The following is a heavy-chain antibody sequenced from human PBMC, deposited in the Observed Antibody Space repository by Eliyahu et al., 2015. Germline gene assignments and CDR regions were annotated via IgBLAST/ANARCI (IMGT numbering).Heavy chain of an antibody. CDR2: ISSSGSS. CDR3: ARVFFYDSKGYPDY. Sequence: QVQLQESGPGLVKPSQTLSLTCTVXGGSLTRGXYYWTWIRQXPGKGLEWIGYISSSGSSSHNPSLKSRVTISVDTSKKQFSLRLSSVSAADTAVYYCARVFFYDSKGYPDYWGQGTLVTVSS. CDR1: GGSLTRGXYY. J-gene: IGHJ4*02. D-gene: IGHD3-22*01. V-gene: IGHV4-31*03.